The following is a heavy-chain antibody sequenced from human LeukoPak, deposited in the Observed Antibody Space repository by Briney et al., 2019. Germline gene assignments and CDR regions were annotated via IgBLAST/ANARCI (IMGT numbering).Heavy chain of an antibody. CDR1: GFTFSSYA. CDR2: ISYDGSNK. J-gene: IGHJ4*02. D-gene: IGHD1-14*01. Sequence: PGRSLRLSCAASGFTFSSYAMHWVRQAPGKGLEWVAVISYDGSNKYYADSVKGRFTISRDNSKNTLYLQMNSLRAEDTAVYYCARDTGIISFDYWGQGTLVTVSS. CDR3: ARDTGIISFDY. V-gene: IGHV3-30-3*01.